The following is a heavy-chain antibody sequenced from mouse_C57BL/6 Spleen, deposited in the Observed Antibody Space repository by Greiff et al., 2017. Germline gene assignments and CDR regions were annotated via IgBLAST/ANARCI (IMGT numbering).Heavy chain of an antibody. V-gene: IGHV5-17*01. CDR2: ISSGSSTI. CDR3: ARPGDYGSGWGFAY. CDR1: GFTFSDYG. J-gene: IGHJ3*01. D-gene: IGHD1-1*01. Sequence: EVKVVESGGGLVKPGGSLKLSCAASGFTFSDYGMYWVRQAPEKGLEWVAYISSGSSTIYYADPVKGRFTISRDNAKNTLFLQMTSLSSEDTAMYYCARPGDYGSGWGFAYWGHGALVTVAA.